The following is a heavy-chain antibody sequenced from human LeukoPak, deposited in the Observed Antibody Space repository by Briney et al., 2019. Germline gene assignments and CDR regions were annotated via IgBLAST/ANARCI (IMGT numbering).Heavy chain of an antibody. J-gene: IGHJ3*02. D-gene: IGHD1-20*01. CDR2: IYNSGST. CDR1: GYSFNSVYY. Sequence: SETLSLTCTVSGYSFNSVYYWAWIRQPPGKGLEWVGMIYNSGSTSYNPSLKSRVTLSLDTSKNQFSLRLTSVTAADTAVYYCARNISGLGLYSHHAYDPAGAFDIWGQGTMVTVSS. CDR3: ARNISGLGLYSHHAYDPAGAFDI. V-gene: IGHV4-38-2*02.